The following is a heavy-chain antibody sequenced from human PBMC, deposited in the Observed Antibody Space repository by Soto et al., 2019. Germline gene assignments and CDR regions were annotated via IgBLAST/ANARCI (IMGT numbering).Heavy chain of an antibody. CDR2: IKSKAGGGAI. J-gene: IGHJ3*01. V-gene: IGHV3-15*07. Sequence: EVQMVESGGGLVKPGGSLRLSCAVSGFSFSEAWVNWVRQAPGKGLEWVGRIKSKAGGGAIDYVAPVKGRFTISRDDSKDTLYLQINSLKTEDTAVYYCTTDGNFGGVVVAFHLWGQGTMLTVSS. CDR3: TTDGNFGGVVVAFHL. D-gene: IGHD3-10*01. CDR1: GFSFSEAW.